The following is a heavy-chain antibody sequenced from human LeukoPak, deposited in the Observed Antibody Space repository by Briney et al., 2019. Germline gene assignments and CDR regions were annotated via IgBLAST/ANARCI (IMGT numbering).Heavy chain of an antibody. J-gene: IGHJ4*02. D-gene: IGHD6-13*01. CDR1: GGSISSYY. CDR3: ARASSIAAAGADFDY. V-gene: IGHV4-59*01. CDR2: IYYSGST. Sequence: KPSETLSLACTVSGGSISSYYWSWIRQPPGKGLEWIGYIYYSGSTNYNPSLKSRVTISVDTSRNQFSLKLSSVTAADTAVYYCARASSIAAAGADFDYWGQGTLVTVSS.